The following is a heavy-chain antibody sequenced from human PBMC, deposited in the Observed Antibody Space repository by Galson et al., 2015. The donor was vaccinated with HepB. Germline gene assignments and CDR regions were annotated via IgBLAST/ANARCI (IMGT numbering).Heavy chain of an antibody. Sequence: QSGAEVKKPGESLRISCKGSGYSFTSYWISWVRQMPGKGLEWMGRIDPSDSYTNYSPSFQGHVTISADKSISTAYLQWSSLKASDTAMYYCARQDDILTGYGSEDYYGMDVWGQGTTVTVSS. J-gene: IGHJ6*02. D-gene: IGHD3-9*01. V-gene: IGHV5-10-1*01. CDR2: IDPSDSYT. CDR3: ARQDDILTGYGSEDYYGMDV. CDR1: GYSFTSYW.